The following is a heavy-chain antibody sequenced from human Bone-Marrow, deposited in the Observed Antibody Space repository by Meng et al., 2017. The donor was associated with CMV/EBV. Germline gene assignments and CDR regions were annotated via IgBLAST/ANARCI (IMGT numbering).Heavy chain of an antibody. V-gene: IGHV3-21*01. CDR1: GFTFSSYS. J-gene: IGHJ4*02. CDR2: ISSSSSYI. CDR3: ARDFKEYCSSTSCAKTFDY. D-gene: IGHD2-2*01. Sequence: ETLSLTCAASGFTFSSYSMNWVRQAPGKGLEWVSSISSSSSYIYYADSVKGRFTISRDNTKNSLYLQMNSLRAEDTAVYYCARDFKEYCSSTSCAKTFDYWGQGTLVTVSS.